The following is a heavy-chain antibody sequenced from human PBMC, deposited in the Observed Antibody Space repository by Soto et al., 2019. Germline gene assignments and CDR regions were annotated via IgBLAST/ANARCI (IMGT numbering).Heavy chain of an antibody. Sequence: QLQLQESGPGLVKPSETLSLTCTVSGGSISSSSYYWGWIRQPPGKGLEWIGSIYYSGSTYYNPSLKSRVTISVDTSKNQFSLKLSSVTAADTAVYYCARHLILRGYLDPWGQGTLVTVSS. CDR2: IYYSGST. CDR1: GGSISSSSYY. CDR3: ARHLILRGYLDP. V-gene: IGHV4-39*01. D-gene: IGHD3-9*01. J-gene: IGHJ5*02.